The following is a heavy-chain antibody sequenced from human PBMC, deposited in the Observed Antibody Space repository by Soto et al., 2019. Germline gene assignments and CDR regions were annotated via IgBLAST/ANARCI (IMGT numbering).Heavy chain of an antibody. CDR2: IYYSGST. D-gene: IGHD2-21*02. V-gene: IGHV4-59*01. CDR1: GGSISSYY. Sequence: QVQLQESGPGLVKPSETLSLTCTVSGGSISSYYWSWIRQPPGKGLEWIGYIYYSGSTNYNPSLNSRVTISVDTSKNQFSLKLSSVTAADTAVYYCARGYCGGDCYAGDYWGQGTLVTVSS. CDR3: ARGYCGGDCYAGDY. J-gene: IGHJ4*02.